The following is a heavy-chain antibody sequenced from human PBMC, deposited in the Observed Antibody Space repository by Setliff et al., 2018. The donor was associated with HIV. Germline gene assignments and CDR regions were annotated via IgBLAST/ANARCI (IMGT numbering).Heavy chain of an antibody. CDR1: GFTFSSYT. V-gene: IGHV3-30-3*01. J-gene: IGHJ4*02. CDR2: MSFDGTNK. CDR3: AGENVDIVATTKAIDF. D-gene: IGHD5-12*01. Sequence: GGSLRLSCAASGFTFSSYTIHWVRQAPGKGLEWVAVMSFDGTNKYYVDSVKGRFTISRDNAEKSLYLQMNSLRAEDTAVYYCAGENVDIVATTKAIDFWGQGTLVTVSS.